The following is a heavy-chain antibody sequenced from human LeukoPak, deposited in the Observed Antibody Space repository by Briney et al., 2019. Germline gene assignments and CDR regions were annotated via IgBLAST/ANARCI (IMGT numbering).Heavy chain of an antibody. D-gene: IGHD2-2*02. CDR1: GGTFSSYA. J-gene: IGHJ5*02. CDR2: IIPIFGTA. V-gene: IGHV1-69*13. Sequence: SVKVSCKASGGTFSSYAISWVRQAPGQGLEWMGGIIPIFGTANYAQKFQGRVTITAGESTSTAYMELSSLRSEDTAVYYCARYPTGDCSSTSCYTWWFDPWGQGTLVTVSS. CDR3: ARYPTGDCSSTSCYTWWFDP.